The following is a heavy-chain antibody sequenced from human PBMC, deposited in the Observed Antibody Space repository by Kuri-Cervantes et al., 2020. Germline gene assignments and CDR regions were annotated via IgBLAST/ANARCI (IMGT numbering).Heavy chain of an antibody. D-gene: IGHD1-26*01. J-gene: IGHJ6*02. CDR2: INPNSGGT. Sequence: ASVKVSCKASGYTFTGYYMHWVRQAPGQGLEWMGWINPNSGGTNYAQKFQGRVTMTRDTSISTAYMELSRLRSDDTAVYYCARARLVGYYYYYGMDVWGQGTTVTVSS. CDR1: GYTFTGYY. V-gene: IGHV1-2*02. CDR3: ARARLVGYYYYYGMDV.